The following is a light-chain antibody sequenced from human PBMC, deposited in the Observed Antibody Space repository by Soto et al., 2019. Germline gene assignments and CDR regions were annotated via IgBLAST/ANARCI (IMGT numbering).Light chain of an antibody. CDR3: ASWNGSLWV. J-gene: IGLJ3*02. CDR1: TSNIGSNY. CDR2: RTN. V-gene: IGLV1-47*01. Sequence: QTVVTQPPSVSATPGQGVVLSCSGSTSNIGSNYVYWYQQLPGTAPKLLILRTNQRPSGVPDRFSGSKSGTSATLAISGLRSEDEGDYYCASWNGSLWVFGGGTKLTVL.